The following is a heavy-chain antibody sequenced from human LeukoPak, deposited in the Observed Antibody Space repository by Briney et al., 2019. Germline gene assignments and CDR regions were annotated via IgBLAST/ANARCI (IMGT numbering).Heavy chain of an antibody. CDR3: ARSKPVQLERLWFDP. Sequence: ASVKVSCKASGYTFTGYYMHWVRQAPGQGLEWMGWISPNSGGTNYAQKFQGRVTMTRDTSISTAYMELSRLRSDDTAVYYCARSKPVQLERLWFDPWGQGTLVTVSS. J-gene: IGHJ5*02. CDR2: ISPNSGGT. D-gene: IGHD1-1*01. CDR1: GYTFTGYY. V-gene: IGHV1-2*02.